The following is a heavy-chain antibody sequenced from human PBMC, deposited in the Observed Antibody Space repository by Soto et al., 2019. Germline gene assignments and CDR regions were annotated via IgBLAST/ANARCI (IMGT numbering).Heavy chain of an antibody. CDR2: FIPVYRTL. D-gene: IGHD3-3*01. Sequence: ASVKVSCKASGGSFGNSAINWVRQTPGQGLEWLGGFIPVYRTLNYAQKFQGRVTITADESTGTAYMTLSSLASDDTAVYYCATGVIWIGYFTVDSWGQGTRVTFSS. J-gene: IGHJ4*02. CDR3: ATGVIWIGYFTVDS. CDR1: GGSFGNSA. V-gene: IGHV1-69*13.